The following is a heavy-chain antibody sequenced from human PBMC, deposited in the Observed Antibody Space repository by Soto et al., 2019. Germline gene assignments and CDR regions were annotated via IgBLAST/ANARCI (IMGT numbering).Heavy chain of an antibody. D-gene: IGHD2-8*01. CDR3: ARSGCCTNGVPYYYGMDV. V-gene: IGHV1-8*01. J-gene: IGHJ6*04. Sequence: ASVKVSCKASGYTVTSYDINWVRQATGQGLEWMGRMNPNSGNTGYVQKFQGRVIMTRNTSISTAYMELSSLRSEDTAVYYCARSGCCTNGVPYYYGMDVWGKGPTVTVSS. CDR2: MNPNSGNT. CDR1: GYTVTSYD.